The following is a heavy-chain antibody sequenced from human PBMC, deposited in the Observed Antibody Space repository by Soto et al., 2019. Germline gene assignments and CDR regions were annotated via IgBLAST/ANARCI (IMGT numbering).Heavy chain of an antibody. CDR1: EYSFANQW. Sequence: GESLKISCKGSEYSFANQWIGWVRQMPGKGLEWVGIISPDTSRTLYSPSLQGQVTISVATSISTVYLQWNSLKASTTAMYYCTKRLNDVSKPSHWMDAWGQGTLVTVSS. CDR2: ISPDTSRT. D-gene: IGHD1-1*01. J-gene: IGHJ5*02. CDR3: TKRLNDVSKPSHWMDA. V-gene: IGHV5-51*01.